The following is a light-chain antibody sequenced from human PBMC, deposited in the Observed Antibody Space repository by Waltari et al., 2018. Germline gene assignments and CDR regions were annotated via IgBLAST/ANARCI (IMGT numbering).Light chain of an antibody. CDR3: GGA. V-gene: IGKV3-11*01. Sequence: EIVLTQSPATLSLSPGERATLSCRASQSVRTYLAWYQQKPGQAPRLLIYDASNRAAGIPARFSGGGSGTDFTLTISSLHCCQQRYNWPGGAFGGGTRVEI. CDR2: DAS. J-gene: IGKJ4*01. CDR1: QSVRTY.